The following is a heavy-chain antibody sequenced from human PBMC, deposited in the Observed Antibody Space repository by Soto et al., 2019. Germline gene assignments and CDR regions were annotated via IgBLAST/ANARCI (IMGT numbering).Heavy chain of an antibody. J-gene: IGHJ6*02. CDR3: ASWRGGSFYDYVWGSYGSLNGMDV. D-gene: IGHD3-16*01. CDR2: ISAYNGNT. V-gene: IGHV1-18*04. Sequence: ASVKVSCKASGYTFTSYGISWVRQAPGQGLERMGWISAYNGNTNYAQKLQGRVTMTTDTSTSTAYMELRSLRSDDTAVYYCASWRGGSFYDYVWGSYGSLNGMDVWGQGTTVTVPS. CDR1: GYTFTSYG.